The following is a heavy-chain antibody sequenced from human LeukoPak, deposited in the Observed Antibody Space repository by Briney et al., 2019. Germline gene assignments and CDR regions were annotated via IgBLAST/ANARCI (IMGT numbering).Heavy chain of an antibody. CDR2: INWNGGST. J-gene: IGHJ6*04. CDR3: AELGITMIGGV. V-gene: IGHV3-20*04. Sequence: GGSLRLSCAASGFIFDDYGMNWVRQAPGKGLEWVSGINWNGGSTGYADSVKGRFTISRDSAKNSLYLQMNSLRAEDTAVYYCAELGITMIGGVWGKGTTVAISS. D-gene: IGHD3-10*02. CDR1: GFIFDDYG.